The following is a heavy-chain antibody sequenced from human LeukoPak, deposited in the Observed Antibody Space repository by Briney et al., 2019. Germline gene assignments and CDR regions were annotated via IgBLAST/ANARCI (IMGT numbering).Heavy chain of an antibody. D-gene: IGHD3-10*01. CDR2: IYYSGST. CDR3: ARGWGSGSHYGMDV. J-gene: IGHJ6*02. Sequence: SETLSLTCTVSGGSISSYYWSWIRQPPGKGLEWIGYIYYSGSTNYNPSLKSRVTISVDTSKNQFSLKLSSVTAADTAVYYCARGWGSGSHYGMDVWGQGTTVTVSS. CDR1: GGSISSYY. V-gene: IGHV4-59*12.